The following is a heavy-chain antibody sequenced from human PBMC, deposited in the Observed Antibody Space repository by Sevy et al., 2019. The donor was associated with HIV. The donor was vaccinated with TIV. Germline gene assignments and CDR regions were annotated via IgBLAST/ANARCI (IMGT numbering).Heavy chain of an antibody. CDR2: FDPEDGET. Sequence: ASVKVSCKVSGYTLTELSMHWVRQAPGKGLEWMGGFDPEDGETIYAQKFQGRVTMTEDTSTDKAYMELSSLGSEDTAVYYCATDWLAIKDYYFDYWGQGTLVTVSS. J-gene: IGHJ4*02. CDR1: GYTLTELS. CDR3: ATDWLAIKDYYFDY. V-gene: IGHV1-24*01. D-gene: IGHD6-19*01.